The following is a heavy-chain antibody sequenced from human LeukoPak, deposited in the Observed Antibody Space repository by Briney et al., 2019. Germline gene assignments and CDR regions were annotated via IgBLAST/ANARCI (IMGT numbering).Heavy chain of an antibody. V-gene: IGHV4-34*01. CDR2: INHSGST. CDR1: GESFSGYY. J-gene: IGHJ4*02. CDR3: ARRVTRYGSGSYYNRRVDY. D-gene: IGHD3-10*01. Sequence: SETLSLTCAVYGESFSGYYWSWIRQPPGKGLEWIGEINHSGSTNYNPSLKSRVTISVDTSKNQFSLKLSSVTAADTAVYYCARRVTRYGSGSYYNRRVDYWGQGTLVTVSS.